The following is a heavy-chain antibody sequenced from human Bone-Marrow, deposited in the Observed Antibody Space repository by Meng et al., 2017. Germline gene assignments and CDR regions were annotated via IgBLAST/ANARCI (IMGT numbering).Heavy chain of an antibody. CDR2: IIPIFGTA. D-gene: IGHD4-17*01. CDR3: ARGPRWGYGDYAAGDY. J-gene: IGHJ4*02. CDR1: GGTFSSYA. Sequence: SVKVSCKASGGTFSSYAISWVRQAPGQGLEWMGGIIPIFGTANYAQKFQGRVTITADKSTSTAYMELSSLRSEDTAVYYCARGPRWGYGDYAAGDYWGQGTLVTVSS. V-gene: IGHV1-69*06.